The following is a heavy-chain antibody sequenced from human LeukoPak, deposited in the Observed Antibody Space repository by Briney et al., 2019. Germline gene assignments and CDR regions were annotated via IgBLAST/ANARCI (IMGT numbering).Heavy chain of an antibody. D-gene: IGHD6-25*01. CDR1: GFTFSNHG. V-gene: IGHV3-23*01. Sequence: GGSLRLSCAASGFTFSNHGMSWVRQAPGKGREWVSGIRGSGFSTDYADSVKGRFTISRDNSKNTLYLQMNSLRAEDTAVYYCAKDRGQGPYYFDYWGQGTLVTVSS. CDR3: AKDRGQGPYYFDY. CDR2: IRGSGFST. J-gene: IGHJ4*02.